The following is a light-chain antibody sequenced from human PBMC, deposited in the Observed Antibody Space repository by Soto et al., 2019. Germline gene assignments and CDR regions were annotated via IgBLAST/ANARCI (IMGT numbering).Light chain of an antibody. CDR1: QSVSSK. J-gene: IGKJ2*01. CDR2: DAS. CDR3: QQYTDWPPYT. Sequence: EIVMTQSPPTVSVSPGERATLSCRASQSVSSKLAWYQQKPGQPPRLLFFDASARATGVPDRFRGSGSGTEFILTISGLQSEDFAVYYCQQYTDWPPYTFGQGTKLEMK. V-gene: IGKV3-15*01.